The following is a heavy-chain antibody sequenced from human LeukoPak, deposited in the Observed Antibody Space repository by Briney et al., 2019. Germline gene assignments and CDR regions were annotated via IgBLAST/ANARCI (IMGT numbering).Heavy chain of an antibody. CDR3: ATDLGRVRGVIFDY. J-gene: IGHJ4*02. CDR2: IYSGGST. CDR1: GFTVSSNY. V-gene: IGHV3-53*01. Sequence: GGSLRLSCAASGFTVSSNYMSWVRQAPGKGLEWVSVIYSGGSTYYADSVKGRFTISRDNSKNTLYPQMNSLRAEDTAVYYCATDLGRVRGVIFDYWGQGTLVTVSS. D-gene: IGHD3-10*01.